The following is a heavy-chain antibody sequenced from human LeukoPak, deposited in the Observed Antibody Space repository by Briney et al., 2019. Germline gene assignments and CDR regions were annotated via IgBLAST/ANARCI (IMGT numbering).Heavy chain of an antibody. Sequence: SETPSLTCTVSGGSISSSSYYWGWIRQPPGKGLEWIGSIYYSGSTYYNPSLKSRVTISVDTSKNQFSLKLSSVTAADTAVYSGARHRLIVVVIDGFDIWGQGTMVTVSS. J-gene: IGHJ3*02. CDR1: GGSISSSSYY. CDR3: ARHRLIVVVIDGFDI. D-gene: IGHD3-22*01. V-gene: IGHV4-39*01. CDR2: IYYSGST.